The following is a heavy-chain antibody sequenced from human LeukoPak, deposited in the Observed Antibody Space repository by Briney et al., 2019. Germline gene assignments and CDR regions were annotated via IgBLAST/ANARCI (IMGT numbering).Heavy chain of an antibody. CDR1: GGSISGYY. CDR3: ARGPTYGSGSFIDY. V-gene: IGHV4-4*07. Sequence: SETLSLTCTVSGGSISGYYWSWLRQPAGKGLEWIGRLYTSGSTNYSPSLTSRVTMSVDTSKSKFALKLSSVTAADTAVYYCARGPTYGSGSFIDYWGQGTLVTVSS. J-gene: IGHJ4*02. CDR2: LYTSGST. D-gene: IGHD3-10*01.